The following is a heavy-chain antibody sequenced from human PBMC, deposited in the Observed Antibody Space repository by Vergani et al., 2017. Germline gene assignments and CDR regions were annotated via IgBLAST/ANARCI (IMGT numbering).Heavy chain of an antibody. D-gene: IGHD2-2*01. V-gene: IGHV3-13*05. CDR1: GFTFSSYD. CDR3: ARGLHCSSTSCYLHWYFDL. J-gene: IGHJ2*01. CDR2: IGTAGDP. Sequence: EVQLVESGGGLVQPGGSLRLSCAASGFTFSSYDMHWVRQATGKGLEWVSAIGTAGDPYYPGSVKGRFTISRENAKNSLYLQMNSLRAGDTAVYYCARGLHCSSTSCYLHWYFDLWGRGTLVTVSS.